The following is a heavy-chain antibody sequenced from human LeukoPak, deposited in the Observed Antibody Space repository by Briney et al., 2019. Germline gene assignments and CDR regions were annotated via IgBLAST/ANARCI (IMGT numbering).Heavy chain of an antibody. CDR2: IYYSGST. Sequence: KSSETLSLTCTVSGGSIGSFYWTWIRQPTGMGLEWIGYIYYSGSTNYNPSLKSRVTISVDTSKNQFSLKLSSVTAADTAVYYCARASVLLSADYWGQGTLVTVSS. CDR3: ARASVLLSADY. CDR1: GGSIGSFY. V-gene: IGHV4-59*01. J-gene: IGHJ4*02. D-gene: IGHD3-10*01.